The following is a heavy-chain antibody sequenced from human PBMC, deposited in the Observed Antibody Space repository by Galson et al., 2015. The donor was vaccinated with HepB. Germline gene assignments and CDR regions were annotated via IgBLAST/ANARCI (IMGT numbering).Heavy chain of an antibody. J-gene: IGHJ4*02. Sequence: SVKVSCKASGYTFTSYDINWVRQATGQGLEWMGWMNPNSGNTGYAQKFQGRVTMTRNTSISTAYMELSSLRSEDTAVYYCARGKRGLRYYDFWKAGGVHIDYWGQGTLVTVSS. D-gene: IGHD3-3*01. CDR3: ARGKRGLRYYDFWKAGGVHIDY. V-gene: IGHV1-8*01. CDR1: GYTFTSYD. CDR2: MNPNSGNT.